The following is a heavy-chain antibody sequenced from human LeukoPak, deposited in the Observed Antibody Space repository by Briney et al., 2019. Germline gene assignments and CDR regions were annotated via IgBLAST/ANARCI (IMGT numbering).Heavy chain of an antibody. V-gene: IGHV4-4*07. CDR3: ARDYYDSSGYYYYYYGMDV. J-gene: IGHJ6*02. CDR2: INTSGST. D-gene: IGHD3-22*01. CDR1: GGSISSYY. Sequence: SETLSLTCTVSGGSISSYYWSWIRQPAGKGLEWIGRINTSGSTNYNPSLKSRVTMSVDTSKNQFSLKLSSVTAADTAVYYCARDYYDSSGYYYYYYGMDVWGQGTTVTVSS.